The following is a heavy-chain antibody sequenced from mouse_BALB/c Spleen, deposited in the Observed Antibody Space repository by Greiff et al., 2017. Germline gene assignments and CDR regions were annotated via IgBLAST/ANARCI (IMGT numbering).Heavy chain of an antibody. CDR1: GYAFSSSW. CDR3: ARCEYGHWYFDV. D-gene: IGHD2-10*02. J-gene: IGHJ1*01. V-gene: IGHV1-82*01. Sequence: QVQLKQSGPELVKPGASVKISCKASGYAFSSSWMNWVKQRPGQGLEWIGRIYPGDGDTNYNGKFKGKATLTADKSSSTAYMQLSSLTSVDSAVYFCARCEYGHWYFDVWGAGTTVTVSS. CDR2: IYPGDGDT.